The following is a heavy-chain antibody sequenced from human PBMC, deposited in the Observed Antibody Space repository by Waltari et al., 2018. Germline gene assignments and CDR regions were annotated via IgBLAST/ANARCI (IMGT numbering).Heavy chain of an antibody. D-gene: IGHD6-19*01. CDR3: AKALYSSGGGAFDI. CDR2: ISWNSGSI. CDR1: GFTFDDYA. Sequence: EVQLVESGGGLVQPGRSLRLSCAASGFTFDDYAMHWVRQAPGKGLEWVSGISWNSGSIGYADSVKGRFTISRDNAKNSLYLQMNSLRAEDMALYYCAKALYSSGGGAFDIWGQGTMVTVSS. V-gene: IGHV3-9*03. J-gene: IGHJ3*02.